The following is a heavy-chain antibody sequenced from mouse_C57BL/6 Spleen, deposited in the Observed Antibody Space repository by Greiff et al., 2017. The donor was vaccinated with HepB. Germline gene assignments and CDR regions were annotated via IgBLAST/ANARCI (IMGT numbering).Heavy chain of an antibody. CDR3: ARSYYYGSSPLWYFDV. J-gene: IGHJ1*03. CDR2: IDPSDSYT. V-gene: IGHV1-50*01. D-gene: IGHD1-1*01. Sequence: QVHVKQPGAELVKPGASVKLSCKASGYTFTSYWMQWVKQRPGQGLEWIGEIDPSDSYTNYNQKFKGKATLTVDTSSSTAYMQLSSLTSEDSAVYYCARSYYYGSSPLWYFDVWGTGTTVTVSS. CDR1: GYTFTSYW.